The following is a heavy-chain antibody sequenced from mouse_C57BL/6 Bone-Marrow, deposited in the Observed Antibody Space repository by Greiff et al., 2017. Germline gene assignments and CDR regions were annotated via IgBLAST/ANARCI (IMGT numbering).Heavy chain of an antibody. CDR2: IDPSDSYT. V-gene: IGHV1-50*01. J-gene: IGHJ2*01. Sequence: VQLQQPGAELVKPGASVKLSCKASGYTFTSYWMQWVKQRPGQGLEWIGEIDPSDSYTNYNQKFKGKATLTVDTSSSTAYMQLSSLTSADSAVYYCAGGRYWGQGTTLTVSS. CDR3: AGGRY. CDR1: GYTFTSYW.